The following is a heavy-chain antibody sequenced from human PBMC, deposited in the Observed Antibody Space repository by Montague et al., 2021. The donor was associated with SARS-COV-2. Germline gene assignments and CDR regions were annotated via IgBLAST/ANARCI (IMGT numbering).Heavy chain of an antibody. V-gene: IGHV4-59*12. CDR1: GVSITDFY. Sequence: SETLSLTCSVSGVSITDFYWTWIRQPPGRGLEWVGGVFYNEGTNYNPSLKSRVAISVDTSKNQFSLSLTSVTAADTAFYYCVRAPLFDGSNFYPDFWGQGILVTVSS. J-gene: IGHJ1*01. CDR3: VRAPLFDGSNFYPDF. D-gene: IGHD4/OR15-4a*01. CDR2: VFYNEGT.